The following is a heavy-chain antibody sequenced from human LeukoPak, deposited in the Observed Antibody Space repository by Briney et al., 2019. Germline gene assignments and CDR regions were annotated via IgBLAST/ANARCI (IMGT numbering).Heavy chain of an antibody. Sequence: SETLSLTCTGSGDSLNSAGYYWSWIRQLPGKGLEWIGYIYYSGSTDYYPSLASRATISLDTSKNQFTLKLRSVTAADTAVYYCARGRYNWNDVGAFDVWGQGTMATVSS. D-gene: IGHD1-1*01. J-gene: IGHJ3*01. CDR2: IYYSGST. V-gene: IGHV4-31*03. CDR3: ARGRYNWNDVGAFDV. CDR1: GDSLNSAGYY.